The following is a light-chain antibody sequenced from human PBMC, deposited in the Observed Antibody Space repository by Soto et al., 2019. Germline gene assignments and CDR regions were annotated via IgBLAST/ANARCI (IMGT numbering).Light chain of an antibody. CDR3: QQYDNLPVT. V-gene: IGKV1-33*01. J-gene: IGKJ3*01. CDR2: AAS. Sequence: DIQMTQSPSSLSAFVGDRVTITCQASQDISTYVNWYQQKPGKTPNLLIYAASNLETRVPSRFSGSGSGTKFNLTISRLQSEDIGTYYCQQYDNLPVTFGPGTKVNVK. CDR1: QDISTY.